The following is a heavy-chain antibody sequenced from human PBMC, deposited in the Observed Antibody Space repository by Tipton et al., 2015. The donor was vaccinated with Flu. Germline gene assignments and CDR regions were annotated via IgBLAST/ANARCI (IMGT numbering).Heavy chain of an antibody. D-gene: IGHD6-13*01. CDR2: IKQDVSEK. CDR3: ARDLSSSWYGWYFDL. CDR1: GFTFSSYW. Sequence: SLRLSCAASGFTFSSYWMSWVRQAPGKGLEWVANIKQDVSEKYYVDSVKGRFTISRDNAKNSLYLQMNSLRAEDTAVYYCARDLSSSWYGWYFDLWGRGTLVTVSS. J-gene: IGHJ2*01. V-gene: IGHV3-7*01.